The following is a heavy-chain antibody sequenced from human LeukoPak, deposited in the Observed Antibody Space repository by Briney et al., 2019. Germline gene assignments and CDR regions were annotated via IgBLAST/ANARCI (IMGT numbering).Heavy chain of an antibody. D-gene: IGHD3-10*01. Sequence: NSSETLSLTCTVSGGSISSYYWSWIRQPPGKGLEWIGYIYYSGSTNYNPSLKSRVTISVDTSKNQFSLKLSSVTAADTAVYYCARALYGLRADWYFDLWGRGTLVTVSS. J-gene: IGHJ2*01. CDR2: IYYSGST. V-gene: IGHV4-59*01. CDR1: GGSISSYY. CDR3: ARALYGLRADWYFDL.